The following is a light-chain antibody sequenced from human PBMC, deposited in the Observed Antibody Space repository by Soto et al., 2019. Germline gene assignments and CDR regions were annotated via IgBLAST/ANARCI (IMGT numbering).Light chain of an antibody. CDR1: QGIGNA. CDR2: GTA. V-gene: IGKV1-6*01. J-gene: IGKJ2*01. Sequence: AIQMTQSPPSLSASVGERVTNSCRARQGIGNALDWYQQQPGKPPQVLIYGTANIQSGVPSRFSGRGSGTDFTLTISSLQPEDFATYYCLQDYIYPYTFGQGTKVDIK. CDR3: LQDYIYPYT.